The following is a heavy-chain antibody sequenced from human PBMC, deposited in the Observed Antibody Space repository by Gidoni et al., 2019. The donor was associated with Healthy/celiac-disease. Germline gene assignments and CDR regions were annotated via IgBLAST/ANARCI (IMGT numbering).Heavy chain of an antibody. CDR3: ARDPDPTSSSSHYFDS. CDR2: TA. Sequence: QVQLVQSGAEVKKPGSSVKVSCKASGGTFSSYAISWVRQAPGQGTANYAQKFQGRVTITADESTSTAYMELSSLRSEDTAVYYCARDPDPTSSSSHYFDSWGQGTLVTVSS. CDR1: GGTFSSYA. V-gene: IGHV1-69*01. D-gene: IGHD6-6*01. J-gene: IGHJ4*02.